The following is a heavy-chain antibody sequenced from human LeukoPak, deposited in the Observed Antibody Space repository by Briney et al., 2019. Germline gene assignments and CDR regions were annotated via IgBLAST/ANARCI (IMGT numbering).Heavy chain of an antibody. D-gene: IGHD5-12*01. CDR3: ARHARWGYSGYDWRYFDL. Sequence: SETLSLTCTVSGGSISSYYWSWIRQPPGKGLEWIGYIYYSGSTNYNPSLKSRVTISVDTSKNQFSLKLSSVTAADTAVYYCARHARWGYSGYDWRYFDLWGRGNLVTVSS. CDR2: IYYSGST. V-gene: IGHV4-59*08. CDR1: GGSISSYY. J-gene: IGHJ2*01.